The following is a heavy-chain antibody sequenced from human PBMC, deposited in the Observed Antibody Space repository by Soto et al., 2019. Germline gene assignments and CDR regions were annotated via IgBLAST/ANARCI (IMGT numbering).Heavy chain of an antibody. D-gene: IGHD3-10*01. V-gene: IGHV3-30*18. J-gene: IGHJ4*02. CDR2: ISYDGSNK. Sequence: GGSLRLSCAVSGFTFSSYGMHWVRQAPGKGLEWVAAISYDGSNKYYADSVKGRFTISRDNSKNTLYLQMNSLRAEDTAVYYCAKSPIYYGSGSYFDYWGQGTLVTVSS. CDR3: AKSPIYYGSGSYFDY. CDR1: GFTFSSYG.